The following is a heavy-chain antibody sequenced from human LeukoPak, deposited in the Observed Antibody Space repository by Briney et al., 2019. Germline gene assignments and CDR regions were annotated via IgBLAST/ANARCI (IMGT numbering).Heavy chain of an antibody. CDR3: ARDKKSGESSEIDY. V-gene: IGHV3-74*01. J-gene: IGHJ4*02. CDR2: INRDGSTT. D-gene: IGHD3-10*01. CDR1: GFTFSNYW. Sequence: TGGSLRLSCAASGFTFSNYWVHWVRQAPGKGLVWVSRINRDGSTTNYADPVKGLFTVSRDNAKNTLNLQMNSLRAEDTAVYYCARDKKSGESSEIDYWGQGTLVTVSS.